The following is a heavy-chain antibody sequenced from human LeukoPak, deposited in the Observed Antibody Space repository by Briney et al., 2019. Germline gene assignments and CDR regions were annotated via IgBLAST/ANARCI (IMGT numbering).Heavy chain of an antibody. CDR2: ISSSGSTI. CDR3: ARGDIIMITFGGVNDAFDI. CDR1: GFTFSSYE. V-gene: IGHV3-48*03. D-gene: IGHD3-16*01. J-gene: IGHJ3*02. Sequence: GGSLRLSCAASGFTFSSYEMNWVRQAPGKGLEWVSYISSSGSTIYYADSVKGRFTTSRDNAKNSLYLQMNSLRAEDTAVYYCARGDIIMITFGGVNDAFDIWGQGTMVTVSS.